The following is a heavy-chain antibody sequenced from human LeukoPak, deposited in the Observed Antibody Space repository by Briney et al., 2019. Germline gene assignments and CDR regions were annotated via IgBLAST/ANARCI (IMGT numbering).Heavy chain of an antibody. CDR1: GGTFSSYT. Sequence: SVKVSCKASGGTFSSYTISWVRQAPGQGLEWMGRIIPILGIANYAQKLQGRVTITADKSTSTAYMELSSLRSEDTAVYYCARDTAAGSTDYWGQGTLVTVSS. V-gene: IGHV1-69*04. CDR3: ARDTAAGSTDY. CDR2: IIPILGIA. J-gene: IGHJ4*02. D-gene: IGHD6-13*01.